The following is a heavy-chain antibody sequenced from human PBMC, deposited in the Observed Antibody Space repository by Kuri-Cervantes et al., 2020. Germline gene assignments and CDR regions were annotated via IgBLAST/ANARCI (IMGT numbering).Heavy chain of an antibody. J-gene: IGHJ2*01. D-gene: IGHD2-15*01. V-gene: IGHV4-39*07. CDR2: IYYSGST. CDR3: ASGYCSGGSCMKPRANWYFDL. Sequence: GSLRLSCTVSGGSISSSSYYWGWIRQPPGKGLEWIGSIYYSGSTYYNPSLKSRVTISVDKSKNQFSLKLSSVTAADTAVYYCASGYCSGGSCMKPRANWYFDLWGRGTLVTVSS. CDR1: GGSISSSSYY.